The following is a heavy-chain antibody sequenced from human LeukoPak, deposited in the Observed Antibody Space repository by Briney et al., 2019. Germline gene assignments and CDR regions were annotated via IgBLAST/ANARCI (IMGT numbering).Heavy chain of an antibody. J-gene: IGHJ6*03. CDR3: ARKGNYYYMDV. Sequence: PSETLSLTFTVSGGSMISCYWSWIRQPPGKGLEWIGYIYYSGSTNYNPSLKSRVTISVDTSKNQFSLKLSSVTAADTAVYYCARKGNYYYMDVWVKGTTVTVSS. CDR1: GGSMISCY. V-gene: IGHV4-59*08. D-gene: IGHD3-10*01. CDR2: IYYSGST.